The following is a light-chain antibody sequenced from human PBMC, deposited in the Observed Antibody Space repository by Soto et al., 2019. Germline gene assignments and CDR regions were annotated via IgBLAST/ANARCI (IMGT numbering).Light chain of an antibody. CDR3: QKYNSAPLT. V-gene: IGKV1-27*01. CDR2: AAS. Sequence: DIQMTQSPSSLSASVGDRVTITCRASQGISNYLAWYQQKPGKVPKLLIYAASTLQSGVRSRFSCSGSGTDFTLTISSLQPADVATYYCQKYNSAPLTFGGWPKVEIK. CDR1: QGISNY. J-gene: IGKJ4*01.